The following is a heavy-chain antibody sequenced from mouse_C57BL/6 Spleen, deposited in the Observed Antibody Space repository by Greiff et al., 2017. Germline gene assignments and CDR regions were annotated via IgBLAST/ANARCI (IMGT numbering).Heavy chain of an antibody. CDR1: GYTFTDYY. D-gene: IGHD2-12*01. CDR2: INPNNGGT. Sequence: EVKLQQSGPELVKPGASVKISCKASGYTFTDYYMNWVKQSHGKSLEWIGDINPNNGGTSYNQKFKGKATLTVDKSSSTAYMELRSLTSEDSAVYYCAREDDTWFAYWGQGTLVTVSA. CDR3: AREDDTWFAY. V-gene: IGHV1-26*01. J-gene: IGHJ3*01.